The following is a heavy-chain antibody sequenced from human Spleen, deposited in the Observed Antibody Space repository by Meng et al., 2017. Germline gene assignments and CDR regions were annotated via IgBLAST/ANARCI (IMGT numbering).Heavy chain of an antibody. CDR1: GYTFPDYW. CDR3: ARAGYCSGGSCFRLFY. CDR2: INPKSGDT. J-gene: IGHJ4*02. D-gene: IGHD2-15*01. V-gene: IGHV1-2*06. Sequence: ASVKVSCKASGYTFPDYWLHWVRRAPGQGLEWMGRINPKSGDTHYAQKFQARVTMTRDTSISTACMELSRLRSDDTAVYYCARAGYCSGGSCFRLFYWGQGTLVTVSS.